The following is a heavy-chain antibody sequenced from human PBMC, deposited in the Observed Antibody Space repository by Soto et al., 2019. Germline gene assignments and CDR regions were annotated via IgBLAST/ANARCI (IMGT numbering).Heavy chain of an antibody. CDR1: GFNFRNYG. J-gene: IGHJ6*02. CDR2: INSDGRST. CDR3: ARVGVDTTVVDGGYYYYPLDV. Sequence: EVQLVESGGGLVQPGGSLRLSCAASGFNFRNYGMHWVRQAPGKGLVWVSRINSDGRSTRYADSVKGRFTISRDNAGNTLFLQMNSLRGDDTAVYYCARVGVDTTVVDGGYYYYPLDVWGQGTTVTVSS. V-gene: IGHV3-74*01. D-gene: IGHD5-18*01.